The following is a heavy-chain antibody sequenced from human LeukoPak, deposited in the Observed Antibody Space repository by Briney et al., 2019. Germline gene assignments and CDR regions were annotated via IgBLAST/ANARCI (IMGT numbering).Heavy chain of an antibody. CDR2: IYYSGST. J-gene: IGHJ4*02. CDR3: AREGSNSIDY. V-gene: IGHV4-39*07. CDR1: GGSISSSSYY. Sequence: SETLSLTCTVSGGSISSSSYYWGWIRQPPGKGLEWIGSIYYSGSTNYNPSLKSRVTISVDTSKNQFSLKLSSVTAADTAVYYCAREGSNSIDYWGQGTLVTVSS.